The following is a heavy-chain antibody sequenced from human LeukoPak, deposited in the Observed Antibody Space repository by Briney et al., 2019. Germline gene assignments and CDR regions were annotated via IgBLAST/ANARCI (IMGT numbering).Heavy chain of an antibody. V-gene: IGHV3-66*01. J-gene: IGHJ4*02. Sequence: GGSLRLSCAASEFTVSSNYMSWVRQAPGKGLEGVSVIYSGGSTYYADSVKGRFTISRDNSKNTLYLQMNSLRAEDTAVYYCARGEYSGSYYNDWGQGTLVTVSS. CDR3: ARGEYSGSYYND. CDR1: EFTVSSNY. CDR2: IYSGGST. D-gene: IGHD1-26*01.